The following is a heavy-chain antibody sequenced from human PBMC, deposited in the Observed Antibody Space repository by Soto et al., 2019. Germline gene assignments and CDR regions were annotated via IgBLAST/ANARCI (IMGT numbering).Heavy chain of an antibody. D-gene: IGHD3-10*01. CDR1: GFTFSSYA. J-gene: IGHJ3*02. CDR3: AKDAYYYGSGSPDAFDI. Sequence: EVRLLESGGGLVQPGGSLRLSCAASGFTFSSYAMSWVRQAPGKGLEWVSAISGSGGSTYYADSVKGRFTISRDNSKNTLYLQMNSLRAEDTAVYYCAKDAYYYGSGSPDAFDIWGQGTMVTVSS. CDR2: ISGSGGST. V-gene: IGHV3-23*01.